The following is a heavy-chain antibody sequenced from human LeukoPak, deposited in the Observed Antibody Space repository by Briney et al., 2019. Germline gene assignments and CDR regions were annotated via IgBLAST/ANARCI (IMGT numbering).Heavy chain of an antibody. CDR3: ARDHLPYYYDSSGFDY. CDR2: INWNGGST. J-gene: IGHJ4*02. V-gene: IGHV3-20*04. Sequence: GGSLRLSCAASGFTFDDYGMSWVRQAPGKGLEWVSGINWNGGSTGYADSVKGRFTISRDNAKNSLYLQMNSLRAEDTALYYCARDHLPYYYDSSGFDYWGQGTLVTVSS. D-gene: IGHD3-22*01. CDR1: GFTFDDYG.